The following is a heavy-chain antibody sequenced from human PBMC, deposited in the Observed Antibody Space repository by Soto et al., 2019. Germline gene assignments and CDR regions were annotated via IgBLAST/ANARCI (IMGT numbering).Heavy chain of an antibody. CDR3: ARDSYMGV. J-gene: IGHJ6*02. CDR2: IYNDGTT. D-gene: IGHD6-6*01. CDR1: GFTISSNY. Sequence: EVQLVETGGGLIQPGGSLRLSCAASGFTISSNYMNWVRQAPGKGLEWVSIIYNDGTTYYADSVKGRFTISRDNSKNTLYLHMNSLRVEDTAVYYCARDSYMGVWGQGTTVTVSS. V-gene: IGHV3-53*02.